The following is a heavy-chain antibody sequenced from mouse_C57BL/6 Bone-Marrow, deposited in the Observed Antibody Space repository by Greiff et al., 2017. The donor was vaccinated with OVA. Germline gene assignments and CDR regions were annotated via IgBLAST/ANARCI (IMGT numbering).Heavy chain of an antibody. V-gene: IGHV1-64*01. J-gene: IGHJ2*01. CDR3: GDLHYFDY. D-gene: IGHD2-1*01. CDR1: GYTLTSYW. Sequence: QVQLQQPGAELVKPGASVKLSCKASGYTLTSYWMHWVKQRPGQGLEWIGMIHPNSGSTNYNEKFKSKATLTVDKSSSTAYMQLSSLTSEDYAVDDCGDLHYFDYWGQGTTLTVSS. CDR2: IHPNSGST.